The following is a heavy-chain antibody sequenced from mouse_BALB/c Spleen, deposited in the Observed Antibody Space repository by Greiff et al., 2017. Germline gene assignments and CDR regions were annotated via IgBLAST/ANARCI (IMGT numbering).Heavy chain of an antibody. Sequence: EVKLVESGGGLVKPGGSLKLSCAASGFTFSDYYMYWVRQTPEKRLEWVATISDGGSYTYYPDSVKGRFTISRDNAKNNLYLQMSSLKSEDTAMYYCAGRETYYGNYHYYAMDYWGQGTSVTVSS. V-gene: IGHV5-4*02. CDR1: GFTFSDYY. CDR2: ISDGGSYT. CDR3: AGRETYYGNYHYYAMDY. J-gene: IGHJ4*01. D-gene: IGHD2-10*01.